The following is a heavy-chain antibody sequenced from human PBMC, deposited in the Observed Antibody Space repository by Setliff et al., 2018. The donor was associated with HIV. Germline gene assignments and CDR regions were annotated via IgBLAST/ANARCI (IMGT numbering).Heavy chain of an antibody. CDR3: ARNPHYFDRRGYYSWFYFDY. D-gene: IGHD3-22*01. J-gene: IGHJ4*02. V-gene: IGHV4-39*07. CDR2: MAHSGST. CDR1: GGSISSGTYH. Sequence: SETLSLTCSVSGGSISSGTYHWGWIRQPPGKGLEWIGSMAHSGSTLYNPSLKSRVTISVDTSNNHVYLKLRSVTAADTAVYYCARNPHYFDRRGYYSWFYFDYWGQGKLVTVSS.